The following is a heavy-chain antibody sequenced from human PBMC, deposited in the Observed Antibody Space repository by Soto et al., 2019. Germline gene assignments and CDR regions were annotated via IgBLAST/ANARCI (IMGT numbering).Heavy chain of an antibody. CDR3: AQDRGQKGDIFDY. D-gene: IGHD3-16*01. CDR1: GFTFSSYA. V-gene: IGHV3-23*01. CDR2: ISGSGGST. Sequence: EVQLLESGGGLVQPGGSLRLSCAASGFTFSSYAMSWVRQAPGKGLEWVSAISGSGGSTYYADSVKGRFTISRDNSKNAMYLQMNSLRAEDTAVDYCAQDRGQKGDIFDYWGQGTQVTVSS. J-gene: IGHJ4*02.